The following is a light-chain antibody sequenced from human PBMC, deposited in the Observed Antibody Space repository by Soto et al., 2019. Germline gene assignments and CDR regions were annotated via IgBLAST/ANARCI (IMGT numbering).Light chain of an antibody. Sequence: EIVMTQSPATLSVSPGXRATLSCRASQSVSSNLAWYQQKPGQAPRLLIYGASTRATGIPARFSGSGSGTEFTLTISSLQSEDFAVYYCQQYNNWLRTFGQGTRLDTK. J-gene: IGKJ5*01. V-gene: IGKV3-15*01. CDR2: GAS. CDR3: QQYNNWLRT. CDR1: QSVSSN.